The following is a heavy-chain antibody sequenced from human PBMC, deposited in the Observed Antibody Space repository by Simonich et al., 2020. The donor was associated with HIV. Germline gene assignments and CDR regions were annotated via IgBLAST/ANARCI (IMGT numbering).Heavy chain of an antibody. Sequence: QVQLQQWCAGLLKPSETLSLTCAVYGGSFSGYYWSWIRQPPGKGLEWIGEINHSGSTNYNPSLKSRVTIAVDTSKNQFSRKLSSVTAADTAVYYCARLTAGGLGEYFQHWGQGTLVTVSS. J-gene: IGHJ1*01. V-gene: IGHV4-34*01. D-gene: IGHD6-13*01. CDR1: GGSFSGYY. CDR3: ARLTAGGLGEYFQH. CDR2: INHSGST.